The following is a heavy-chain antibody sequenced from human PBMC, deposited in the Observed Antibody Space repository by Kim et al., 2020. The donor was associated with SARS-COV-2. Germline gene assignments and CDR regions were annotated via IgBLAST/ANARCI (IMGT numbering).Heavy chain of an antibody. Sequence: GGSLRLSCAASGFTFSSYAMSWVRQAPGKGLEWVSAISGSGGSTYYADSVKGRFTISRDNSKNTLYLQMNSLRAEDTAVYYCATPNDYGDRRGRYYYYYGMDVWGQGTTVTVSS. J-gene: IGHJ6*02. CDR3: ATPNDYGDRRGRYYYYYGMDV. V-gene: IGHV3-23*01. D-gene: IGHD4-17*01. CDR2: ISGSGGST. CDR1: GFTFSSYA.